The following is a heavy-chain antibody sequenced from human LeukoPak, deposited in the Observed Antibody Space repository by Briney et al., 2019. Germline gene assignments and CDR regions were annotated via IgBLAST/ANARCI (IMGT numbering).Heavy chain of an antibody. CDR2: IYYSGST. V-gene: IGHV4-59*11. Sequence: TETLSLTCTVSGGSISSHYWSWIRQPPGNGLEWIGYIYYSGSTNYNPSLKSRVTISVDTSKNQFSLKLSSVTAADTAVYYCARSAAGIPVYYMDVWGKGTTVTVSS. J-gene: IGHJ6*03. CDR1: GGSISSHY. D-gene: IGHD6-13*01. CDR3: ARSAAGIPVYYMDV.